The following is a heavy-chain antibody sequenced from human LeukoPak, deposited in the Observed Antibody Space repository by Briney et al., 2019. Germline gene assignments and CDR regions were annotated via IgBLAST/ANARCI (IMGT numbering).Heavy chain of an antibody. D-gene: IGHD1-26*01. V-gene: IGHV3-72*01. Sequence: GGSLRLSCAAYGLTFSDHYMDWVRQAPGKGLEWLGRSKNKANSYTTYYAASVKGRFTISRDDSKNSVHLQMNSLKTEDTAMYYCTRSFTGSHEGWFDPWGQGTLVTVSS. CDR3: TRSFTGSHEGWFDP. CDR2: SKNKANSYTT. J-gene: IGHJ5*02. CDR1: GLTFSDHY.